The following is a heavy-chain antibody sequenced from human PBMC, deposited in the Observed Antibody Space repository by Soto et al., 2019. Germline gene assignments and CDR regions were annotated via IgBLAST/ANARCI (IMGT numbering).Heavy chain of an antibody. CDR3: AREKDYGDYVFMWFDP. CDR2: IYYSGST. Sequence: SETLSLTCTVSGGSISGYYWSWIRQPPGKGLEWIGYIYYSGSTNYNPSLKSRVTISVDTSKNQFSLKLSSVTAADTAVYYCAREKDYGDYVFMWFDPWGQGTLVTVSS. D-gene: IGHD4-17*01. CDR1: GGSISGYY. V-gene: IGHV4-59*01. J-gene: IGHJ5*02.